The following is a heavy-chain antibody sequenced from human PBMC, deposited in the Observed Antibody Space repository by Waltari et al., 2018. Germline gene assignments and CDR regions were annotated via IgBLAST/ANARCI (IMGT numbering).Heavy chain of an antibody. D-gene: IGHD2-21*02. CDR3: ARGGGGDWEWFDP. V-gene: IGHV4-59*01. Sequence: QVQLQASGPSLLKPSETLSRLCTVCGVSNSGFYWSWVRQPPGKGLDWIGYIYYTGSTNFNPSLKSRVTMSVDTSKYQFSLKLSSVTAADTAFYYCARGGGGDWEWFDPWGQGTLVTVSS. J-gene: IGHJ5*02. CDR1: GVSNSGFY. CDR2: IYYTGST.